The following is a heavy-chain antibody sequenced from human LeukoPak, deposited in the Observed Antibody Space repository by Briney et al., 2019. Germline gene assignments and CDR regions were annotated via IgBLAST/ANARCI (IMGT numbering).Heavy chain of an antibody. Sequence: SETLSLTCTVSGGSISSYYWSWIRQPPGKGLEWIGYIYYSGSTNYNPSLKSRVTISVDTSKNQFSLKLSSVTAADTAVYYCARWGHYDSSGYYYPYYFDYWGQGTLVTVSS. J-gene: IGHJ4*02. CDR3: ARWGHYDSSGYYYPYYFDY. D-gene: IGHD3-22*01. CDR1: GGSISSYY. V-gene: IGHV4-59*08. CDR2: IYYSGST.